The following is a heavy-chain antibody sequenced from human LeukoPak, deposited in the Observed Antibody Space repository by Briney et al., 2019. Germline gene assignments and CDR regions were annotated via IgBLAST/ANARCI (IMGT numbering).Heavy chain of an antibody. CDR2: INPNTGGT. CDR3: ARAFRGTDLYWFDP. Sequence: ASVKVSCKASGYTFTGYYMHWVRQAPGQGLEWMGWINPNTGGTNYAQKFQGRVTMTRDTSISTAYMELSRLRSDDTAVYYCARAFRGTDLYWFDPWGQGTLVTVSS. CDR1: GYTFTGYY. J-gene: IGHJ5*02. V-gene: IGHV1-2*02. D-gene: IGHD2-8*02.